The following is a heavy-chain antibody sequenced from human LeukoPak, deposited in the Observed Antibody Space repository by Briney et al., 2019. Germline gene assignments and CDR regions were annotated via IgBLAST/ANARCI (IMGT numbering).Heavy chain of an antibody. CDR2: IIPIFGTA. CDR1: GGTFSSYA. D-gene: IGHD2-15*01. CDR3: SSGRRIYYWFDP. J-gene: IGHJ5*02. Sequence: SVKVSCKASGGTFSSYAISWVRQAPGQGLEWMGGIIPIFGTANYAQKFQGRVTITTDESTSTSYMELSSLRSEDTAVYYCSSGRRIYYWFDPWGQGTLVTVSS. V-gene: IGHV1-69*05.